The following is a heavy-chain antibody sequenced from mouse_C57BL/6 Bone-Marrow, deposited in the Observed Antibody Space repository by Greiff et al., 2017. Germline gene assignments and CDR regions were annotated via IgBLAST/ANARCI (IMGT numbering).Heavy chain of an antibody. CDR2: IHPNSGST. D-gene: IGHD2-1*01. Sequence: QVQLQQPGAELVKPGASVKLSCKASGYTFTSYWMHWVKQRPGQGLEWIGMIHPNSGSTNYNEKFKSKATLTVDKSSSTAYMQLSSLTSEDSTVYYGERRAPFYYGNAYYFDYWGQGTTLTVSS. V-gene: IGHV1-64*01. CDR3: ERRAPFYYGNAYYFDY. J-gene: IGHJ2*01. CDR1: GYTFTSYW.